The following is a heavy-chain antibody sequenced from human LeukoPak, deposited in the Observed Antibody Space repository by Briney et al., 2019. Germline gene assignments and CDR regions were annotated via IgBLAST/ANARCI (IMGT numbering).Heavy chain of an antibody. D-gene: IGHD6-13*01. V-gene: IGHV3-21*01. J-gene: IGHJ4*02. CDR1: GFTFSSYS. Sequence: GGSLRLSCAASGFTFSSYSMNWVRQAPGKGLEWVSSISSSSSYIYYADSVKGRFTISRDNSKNTLYLQMNSLRAEDTAVYYCARGQGSSWRGTFDYWGQGTLVTVSS. CDR3: ARGQGSSWRGTFDY. CDR2: ISSSSSYI.